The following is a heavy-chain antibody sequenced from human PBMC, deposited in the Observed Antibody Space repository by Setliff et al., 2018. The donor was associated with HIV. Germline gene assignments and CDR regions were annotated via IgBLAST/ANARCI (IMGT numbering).Heavy chain of an antibody. D-gene: IGHD7-27*01. J-gene: IGHJ3*02. Sequence: SVKVSCKASGGTFSSYAISWVRQAPGQGLEWMGGIIPIIGITNQAQKFQGRVTMTRNTSISTAYMELSSLRSEDTAVYYCATPKPGDGITFDIWGQGTMVTVSS. CDR2: IIPIIGIT. CDR3: ATPKPGDGITFDI. CDR1: GGTFSSYA. V-gene: IGHV1-69*10.